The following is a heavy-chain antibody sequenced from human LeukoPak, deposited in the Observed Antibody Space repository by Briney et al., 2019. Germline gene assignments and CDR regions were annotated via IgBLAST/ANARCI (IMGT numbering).Heavy chain of an antibody. CDR2: ISYSGST. D-gene: IGHD4-23*01. CDR3: ARDRGNSGAAYFDY. Sequence: QTLSLTCTVSGGSISSYYWSWLPQPPGKGLEWIGYISYSGSTNYNPSLESRVTISVDTSKNQFSLKLRSVTGADTAVYYCARDRGNSGAAYFDYWGQGTLVTVSS. CDR1: GGSISSYY. V-gene: IGHV4-59*01. J-gene: IGHJ4*02.